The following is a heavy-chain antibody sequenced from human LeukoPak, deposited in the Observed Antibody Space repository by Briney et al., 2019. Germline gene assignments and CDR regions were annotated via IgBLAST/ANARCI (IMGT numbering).Heavy chain of an antibody. CDR3: ARQRSSGWSQDF. Sequence: PGGSLRLSCAASGFTFSGHGMHWVRQTPGKGLEWVAVIWYDGSNKYYADSVKGRFTISRDNSKNTLYLQMNSLRAEDTAVYYCARQRSSGWSQDFWGQGTLVIVSS. D-gene: IGHD6-19*01. V-gene: IGHV3-33*01. CDR2: IWYDGSNK. J-gene: IGHJ4*02. CDR1: GFTFSGHG.